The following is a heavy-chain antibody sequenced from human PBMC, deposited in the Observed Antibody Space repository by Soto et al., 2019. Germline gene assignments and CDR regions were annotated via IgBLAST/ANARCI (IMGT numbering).Heavy chain of an antibody. CDR2: ISYDGSNK. J-gene: IGHJ5*02. CDR1: GFTFSSYG. D-gene: IGHD6-19*01. Sequence: QVQLVESGGGVVQPGRSLRLSCAASGFTFSSYGMHWVRQAPGKGLEWVAVISYDGSNKYYADSVKGRFTISRDNSKNTLYLQMNSLRAEDTAVYYCAKRPPPYSSGSKALGWFDPWGQGTLVTVSS. CDR3: AKRPPPYSSGSKALGWFDP. V-gene: IGHV3-30*18.